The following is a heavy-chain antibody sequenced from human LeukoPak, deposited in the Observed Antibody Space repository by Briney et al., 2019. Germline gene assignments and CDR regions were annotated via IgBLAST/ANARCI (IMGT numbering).Heavy chain of an antibody. CDR3: AREDYYGSGSPWYFDL. V-gene: IGHV3-66*01. CDR2: IYSGGST. J-gene: IGHJ2*01. CDR1: GFTVSSNY. Sequence: GGSLRLSCAASGFTVSSNYMNWVRQAPGKGLEWVSVIYSGGSTYYADSVKGRFTISRDNAKDSLHLQMNSLRAEDTAVYYCAREDYYGSGSPWYFDLWGRGTLVTVSS. D-gene: IGHD3-10*01.